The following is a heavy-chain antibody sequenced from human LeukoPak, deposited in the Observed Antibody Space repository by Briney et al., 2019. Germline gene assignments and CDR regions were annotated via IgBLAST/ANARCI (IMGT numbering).Heavy chain of an antibody. Sequence: PGGSLRLSCAASGFTFSSYAMSWVRQAPGKGLEWVSAISGSGGSTYYADSVKGRFTISRDNSKNTLYLQMNSLRAEDTAVYYWAKDGPHITIFGVVIYYYYMDVWGKGTTVTVSS. J-gene: IGHJ6*03. CDR3: AKDGPHITIFGVVIYYYYMDV. CDR1: GFTFSSYA. D-gene: IGHD3-3*01. CDR2: ISGSGGST. V-gene: IGHV3-23*01.